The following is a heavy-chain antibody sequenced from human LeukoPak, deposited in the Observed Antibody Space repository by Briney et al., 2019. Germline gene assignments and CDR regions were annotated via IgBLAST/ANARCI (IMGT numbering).Heavy chain of an antibody. D-gene: IGHD6-19*01. CDR2: ISGSGVST. CDR1: GFTFSSYA. V-gene: IGHV3-23*01. J-gene: IGHJ4*02. CDR3: AKDLGLTIVVARVDY. Sequence: GGSLRLSCAASGFTFSSYAMGWVRQAPGKGLXXXXAISGSGVSTSXADXXXXXXXIXRDNSKNTLYLQMNRLRAEDTAVYYCAKDLGLTIVVARVDYWGQGTLVTVSS.